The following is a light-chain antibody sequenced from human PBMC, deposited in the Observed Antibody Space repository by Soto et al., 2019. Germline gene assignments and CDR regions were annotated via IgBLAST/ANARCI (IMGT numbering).Light chain of an antibody. CDR3: NSYASVNSPVL. V-gene: IGLV2-14*03. Sequence: QSVLTQPASLSGSPGQSITISCTGTSSDVGGYNYVSWYQQHAGKAPRLMIYGVSNRPLGVSYRFSGSKSGNTASLTISGLLSEDEADYYCNSYASVNSPVLFGGGTKLTVL. CDR1: SSDVGGYNY. CDR2: GVS. J-gene: IGLJ2*01.